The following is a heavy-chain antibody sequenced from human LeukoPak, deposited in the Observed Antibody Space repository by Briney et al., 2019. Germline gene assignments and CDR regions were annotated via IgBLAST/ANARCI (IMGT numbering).Heavy chain of an antibody. D-gene: IGHD6-13*01. V-gene: IGHV1-2*02. CDR1: GYTFTGYY. J-gene: IGHJ5*02. Sequence: VASVKVSCKASGYTFTGYYMHWVRQAPGQGLEWMGWINPNSGGTNYAQKFQGRVTMTRDTSISTAYMELSRLRSDDTAVYYCAKRGEGVSSSWYMNNWFDPWGQGTLVTVSS. CDR2: INPNSGGT. CDR3: AKRGEGVSSSWYMNNWFDP.